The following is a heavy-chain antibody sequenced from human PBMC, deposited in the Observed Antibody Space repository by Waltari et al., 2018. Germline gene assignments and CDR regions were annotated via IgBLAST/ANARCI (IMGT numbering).Heavy chain of an antibody. Sequence: QVQLQQSGPGLVKPSQTLSLTCAVSGDSLFTTSVAWNWIRQSPSRGLEWLGRTYYRSQWRNDYALSVKGRITVNPDTSKNHFSLQLDSLTPDDTAVYYCARGKFTAFDIWGQGTMVTVSS. V-gene: IGHV6-1*01. J-gene: IGHJ3*02. CDR3: ARGKFTAFDI. CDR1: GDSLFTTSVA. CDR2: TYYRSQWRN.